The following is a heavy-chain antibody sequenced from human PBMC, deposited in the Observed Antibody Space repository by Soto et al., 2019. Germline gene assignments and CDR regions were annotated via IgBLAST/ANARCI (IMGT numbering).Heavy chain of an antibody. Sequence: QVQLVESGGDVVQPGRSLRLSCAASGFTFSDYGMHWVRQAPGKGLEGVAVIWYDGSNKDYADSVKGRFTISRDNFKSTVYLQMNSLRAEDTAVYYCAREAQRAASHIHWFDPWGQGTLVTVSS. V-gene: IGHV3-33*01. CDR3: AREAQRAASHIHWFDP. D-gene: IGHD6-13*01. J-gene: IGHJ5*02. CDR2: IWYDGSNK. CDR1: GFTFSDYG.